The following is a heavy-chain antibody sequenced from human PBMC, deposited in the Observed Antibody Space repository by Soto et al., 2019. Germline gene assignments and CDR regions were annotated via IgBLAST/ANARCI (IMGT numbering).Heavy chain of an antibody. D-gene: IGHD1-26*01. CDR2: ISAYNGNT. CDR1: GYIFTSYG. Sequence: ASVKVSCKASGYIFTSYGISWVRQAPGQGLEWMGWISAYNGNTNYAQKLQGRVTMTTDTSTSTAYMELSSLRSEDTAVYYCARTVGAYYLNPRVNWYHPSGQGALVTVSS. CDR3: ARTVGAYYLNPRVNWYHP. J-gene: IGHJ5*02. V-gene: IGHV1-18*01.